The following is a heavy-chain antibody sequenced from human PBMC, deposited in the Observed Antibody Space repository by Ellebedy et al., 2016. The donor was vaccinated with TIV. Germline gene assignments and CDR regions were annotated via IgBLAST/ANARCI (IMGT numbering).Heavy chain of an antibody. V-gene: IGHV6-1*01. Sequence: SETLSLTCAISGDSVSSNRVAWNWIRQSPSRGLEWLGRTYYRSKWFFDYAVSVQGRISISPDTSKNQFSLHLNSATPEDTAVYYCARDCGGSSSSCYRFDCWGQGTLVTVSS. CDR1: GDSVSSNRVA. CDR2: TYYRSKWFF. J-gene: IGHJ4*02. D-gene: IGHD2-2*01. CDR3: ARDCGGSSSSCYRFDC.